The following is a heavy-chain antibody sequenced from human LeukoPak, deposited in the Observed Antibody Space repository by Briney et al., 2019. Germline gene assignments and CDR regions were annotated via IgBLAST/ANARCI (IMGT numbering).Heavy chain of an antibody. V-gene: IGHV3-21*01. CDR1: GFTFSSYS. CDR2: IRSCSSYI. CDR3: ASHGGAGDYVDY. J-gene: IGHJ4*02. Sequence: PGGSLRLSCAAYGFTFSSYSMNWVRHAPGRGLEWVSSIRSCSSYIYYADSVKGRFTISRENAKNSLYLQMNSLRAEDTAVYYCASHGGAGDYVDYWGQGTLVTVSS. D-gene: IGHD2-21*02.